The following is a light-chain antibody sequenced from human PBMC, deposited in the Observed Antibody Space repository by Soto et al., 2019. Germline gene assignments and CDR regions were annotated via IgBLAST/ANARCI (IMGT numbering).Light chain of an antibody. CDR1: QPISSW. V-gene: IGKV1-5*03. CDR3: QHYNSYSEA. J-gene: IGKJ1*01. Sequence: EISMTQSPSTLSASVGDRVVISGIACQPISSWLACHQQQPGKAPKLLIYKASTLKSGVPSRFSGSGSGTEFTLTISSLQPDDFATYYCQHYNSYSEAFGQGTKVDIK. CDR2: KAS.